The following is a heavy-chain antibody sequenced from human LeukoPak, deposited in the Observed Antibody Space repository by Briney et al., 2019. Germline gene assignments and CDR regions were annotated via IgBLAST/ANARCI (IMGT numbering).Heavy chain of an antibody. J-gene: IGHJ4*02. CDR2: ISYDGSNK. Sequence: GGSLRLSCAASGFTFSSYGMHWVRQAPGKGLEWVAVISYDGSNKYYADSVKGRFTISRDNSKNTLYLQMNSLRAEDTAVYYCAKVVSGDRNALDYWGQGTLVTVSS. V-gene: IGHV3-30*18. D-gene: IGHD4-17*01. CDR3: AKVVSGDRNALDY. CDR1: GFTFSSYG.